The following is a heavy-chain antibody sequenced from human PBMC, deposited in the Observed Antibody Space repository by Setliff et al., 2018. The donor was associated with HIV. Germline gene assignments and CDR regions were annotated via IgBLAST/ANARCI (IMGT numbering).Heavy chain of an antibody. CDR1: GDFSHYA. Sequence: SVKVSCKASGDFSHYATNWVRQAPGQGLEWMGAITPLFGTTNYAQHFQGRLTITADESTNTVYMELNSLTSEDTAVYYCASINGFCSGRNCLPRGYFDSWGQGTLVTVSS. CDR3: ASINGFCSGRNCLPRGYFDS. CDR2: ITPLFGTT. D-gene: IGHD2-15*01. V-gene: IGHV1-69*13. J-gene: IGHJ4*02.